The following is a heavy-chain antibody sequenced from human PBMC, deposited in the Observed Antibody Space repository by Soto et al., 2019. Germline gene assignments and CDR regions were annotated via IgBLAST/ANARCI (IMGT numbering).Heavy chain of an antibody. CDR1: GFPFGENA. Sequence: GSLRLSCAASGFPFGENAMSWVRQAPGKGLEWVSGISDSGATTYYADSVRGRFTISRDNSKNTLYLQMKSLRAEDSASYYCAKEDTSSGSLDYWGQGALVTVS. J-gene: IGHJ4*02. CDR3: AKEDTSSGSLDY. V-gene: IGHV3-23*01. CDR2: ISDSGATT. D-gene: IGHD6-19*01.